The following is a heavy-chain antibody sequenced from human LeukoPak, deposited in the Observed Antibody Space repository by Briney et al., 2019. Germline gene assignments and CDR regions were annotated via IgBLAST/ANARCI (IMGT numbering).Heavy chain of an antibody. J-gene: IGHJ4*02. CDR2: IYYSGST. Sequence: SETLSLTCTVSGGSISSSSYYWGWIRQPPGKGLEWIGSIYYSGSTYYNPSLKSRVTISVDTSKNPFSLKLSSVTAADTAVYYCARGIMITFGGVIVEYYFDYWGQGTLVTVSS. V-gene: IGHV4-39*07. CDR3: ARGIMITFGGVIVEYYFDY. D-gene: IGHD3-16*02. CDR1: GGSISSSSYY.